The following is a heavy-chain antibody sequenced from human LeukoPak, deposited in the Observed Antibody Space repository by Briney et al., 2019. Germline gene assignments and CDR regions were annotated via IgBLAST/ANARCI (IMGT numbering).Heavy chain of an antibody. J-gene: IGHJ6*03. CDR3: ARGQGGNYYYYYMDV. CDR1: GFTFSSYS. CDR2: ISSSSTI. Sequence: GGSLRLSCAASGFTFSSYSMNWVRQAPGKGLEWVSYISSSSTIYYADSVKGRFTISRDNAKNSLYLQMNSLRAEDTAVYYCARGQGGNYYYYYMDVWGKGTTVTISS. V-gene: IGHV3-48*01. D-gene: IGHD3-16*01.